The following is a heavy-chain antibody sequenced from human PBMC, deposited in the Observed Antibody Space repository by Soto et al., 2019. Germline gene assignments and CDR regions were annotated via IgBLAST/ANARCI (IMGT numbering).Heavy chain of an antibody. CDR2: IYHSGSI. CDR1: GGSISSGGYS. Sequence: QLQLQESGSGLVKPSQTLSLTCAVSGGSISSGGYSWSWIRQPPGKGLEWIGYIYHSGSIYYNPSLKSRVTRTVDRSKNHFSLKLSSVTAADTAVYYFGSVPDYWGQGTLVTVSS. CDR3: GSVPDY. J-gene: IGHJ4*02. V-gene: IGHV4-30-2*01.